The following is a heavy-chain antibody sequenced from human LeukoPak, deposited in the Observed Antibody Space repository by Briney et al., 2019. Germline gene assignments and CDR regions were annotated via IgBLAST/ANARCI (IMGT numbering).Heavy chain of an antibody. CDR1: VGSIFGFV. V-gene: IGHV4-59*08. CDR3: AGHLYY. D-gene: IGHD2-15*01. Sequence: SETLSLTCALPVGSIFGFVRRWSSQPPGKGLEWIGYIYYSGSTNYNPSLKSRVTISVDTSKNQFSLKLSSVTAADTAVYYCAGHLYYGGQGTLVTVSS. J-gene: IGHJ4*02. CDR2: IYYSGST.